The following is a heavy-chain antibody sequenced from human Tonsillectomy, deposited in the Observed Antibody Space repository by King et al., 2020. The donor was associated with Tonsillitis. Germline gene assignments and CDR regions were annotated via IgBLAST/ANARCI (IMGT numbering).Heavy chain of an antibody. CDR3: ARFSNSGEMRYYDICSGYVFDAFDI. D-gene: IGHD3-3*01. J-gene: IGHJ3*02. CDR1: GGSISSYY. V-gene: IGHV4-59*01. Sequence: QLQESGPGLVKPSETLSLTCTVSGGSISSYYWSWIRQPPGKGLEWIGYIYYSGSTNYNPSLKSRVTISVDTSKNQFSLKLSSVTAADTAVYYCARFSNSGEMRYYDICSGYVFDAFDIWGQGTMGTVSS. CDR2: IYYSGST.